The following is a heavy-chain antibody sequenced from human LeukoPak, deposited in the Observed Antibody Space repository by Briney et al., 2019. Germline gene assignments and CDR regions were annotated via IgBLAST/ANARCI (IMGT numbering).Heavy chain of an antibody. CDR3: ATSLTTVVCDY. CDR1: GYTFTDYY. J-gene: IGHJ4*02. D-gene: IGHD4-17*01. V-gene: IGHV1-69-2*01. CDR2: VDPEDGET. Sequence: ASVKVSSKVSGYTFTDYYMHWVQQAPGKGLEWMGLVDPEDGETIYAEKFQGRVTITADTSTDTAYMELSSLRSEDTAVYYCATSLTTVVCDYWGQGTLVTVSS.